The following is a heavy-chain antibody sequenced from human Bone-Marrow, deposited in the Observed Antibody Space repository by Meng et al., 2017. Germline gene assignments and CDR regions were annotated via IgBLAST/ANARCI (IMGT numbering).Heavy chain of an antibody. V-gene: IGHV6-1*01. J-gene: IGHJ4*02. CDR2: TYYRSRWYD. Sequence: QVQMQQSGPGLLKHSQTLSLTCAISGDSVSSNIAAWNWIRQSPSRGLEWLGRTYYRSRWYDDYALSVKSRITINPDTSKNQFSLPLISVAPGDTSCLYYTRQQSLFDFWGQGTLVTVSS. D-gene: IGHD6-13*01. CDR1: GDSVSSNIAA. CDR3: TRQQSLFDF.